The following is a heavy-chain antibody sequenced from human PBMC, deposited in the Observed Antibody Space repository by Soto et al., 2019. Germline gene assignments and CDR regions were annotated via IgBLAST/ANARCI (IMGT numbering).Heavy chain of an antibody. CDR2: IYSGGST. CDR3: ARDFVVVAAAGRGSYYYYGMDV. J-gene: IGHJ6*02. D-gene: IGHD6-13*01. Sequence: EVQLVESGGGLIQPGGSLRLSCAASGFTVSSNYMSWVRQAPGKGLGWVSVIYSGGSTYYADSVKGRFTISRDNSKNTLYLQMNSLRAEETAVYYCARDFVVVAAAGRGSYYYYGMDVWGQGTTVTVSS. CDR1: GFTVSSNY. V-gene: IGHV3-53*01.